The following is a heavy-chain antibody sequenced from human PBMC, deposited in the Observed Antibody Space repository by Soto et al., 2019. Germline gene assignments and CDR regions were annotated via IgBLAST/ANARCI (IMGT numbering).Heavy chain of an antibody. CDR1: GGSIHDYY. CDR3: ARVNRGAFDH. Sequence: QVQLQESGPGLVKPSQTLSLTCTVSGGSIHDYYWVWIRQPPGKGLEWIGSIFYTGSTDYNPSLKSRVALSLATSKNQFSLTLSSVTAADTAVYYCARVNRGAFDHWGQGALVTDSS. J-gene: IGHJ4*02. CDR2: IFYTGST. V-gene: IGHV4-59*01.